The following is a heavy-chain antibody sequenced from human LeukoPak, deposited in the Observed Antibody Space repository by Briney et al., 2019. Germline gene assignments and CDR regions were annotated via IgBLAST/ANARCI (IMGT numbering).Heavy chain of an antibody. D-gene: IGHD6-13*01. J-gene: IGHJ3*02. CDR3: ARALSRSLFDAFDI. CDR1: GYSFTSYW. V-gene: IGHV5-51*01. Sequence: GESLKISSKGSGYSFTSYWIGWVRQMPGKGLEWLGIIYPGDSDTRYSPSFQGQVTISADKSISTAYLQWSSLKASDTAMYYCARALSRSLFDAFDIWGQGTMVTVSS. CDR2: IYPGDSDT.